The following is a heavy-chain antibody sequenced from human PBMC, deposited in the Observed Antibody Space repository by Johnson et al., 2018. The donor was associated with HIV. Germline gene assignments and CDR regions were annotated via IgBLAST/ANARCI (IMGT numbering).Heavy chain of an antibody. Sequence: HVQLVESGGGVVQPGGSLRLTCKASGFSFSNYAIHWVRQAPGKGLEWVTFIQFDGSHKYSADFVKGRFTISRDTSKKSVFLQMNNLRPEDTAVYYCPKETRDSRSAFDVWGQGTLVTVSS. CDR1: GFSFSNYA. D-gene: IGHD4-11*01. J-gene: IGHJ3*01. CDR3: PKETRDSRSAFDV. V-gene: IGHV3-30*02. CDR2: IQFDGSHK.